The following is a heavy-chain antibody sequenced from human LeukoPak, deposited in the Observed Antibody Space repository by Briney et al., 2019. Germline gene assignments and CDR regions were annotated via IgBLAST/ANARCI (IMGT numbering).Heavy chain of an antibody. J-gene: IGHJ6*03. CDR1: GGSISSSSYY. V-gene: IGHV4-39*01. D-gene: IGHD2-2*03. Sequence: SETLSLTCTVSGGSISSSSYYWGWIRQPPGKGLEWIGSIYYSGSTYYNPSLKSRVTISVDTSKNQSSLKLSSVTAADTAVYYCARTGYCSSTSCYYYYYYYMDVWGKGTTVTVSS. CDR2: IYYSGST. CDR3: ARTGYCSSTSCYYYYYYYMDV.